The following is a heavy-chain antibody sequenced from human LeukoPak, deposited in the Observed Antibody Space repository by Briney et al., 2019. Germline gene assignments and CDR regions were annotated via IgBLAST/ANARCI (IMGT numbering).Heavy chain of an antibody. J-gene: IGHJ3*02. D-gene: IGHD3-22*01. V-gene: IGHV1-24*01. CDR3: ATEGYYYDSSGYRGDAFDI. CDR1: GYTLTELS. Sequence: ASVKVSCKVSGYTLTELSMHWVRQAPGKGLEWMGGFDPEDGETIYAQKFQGRVTMTEDTSTDTAYMELSSLRSEDTAVYYCATEGYYYDSSGYRGDAFDIWGQGTMVTVSS. CDR2: FDPEDGET.